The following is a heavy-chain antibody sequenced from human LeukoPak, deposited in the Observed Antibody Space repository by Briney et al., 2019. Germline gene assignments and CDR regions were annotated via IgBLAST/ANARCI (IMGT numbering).Heavy chain of an antibody. CDR3: ARHLGYCSGGSCYNWFDP. D-gene: IGHD2-15*01. Sequence: SETLSLTCTVSGGSISISSYYWGWIRQPPGKGLEWIGSIYYSGSTYYNPSLKSRVTISVDTSKNQFSLKLSSVTAADTAVYYCARHLGYCSGGSCYNWFDPWGQGTLVTVSS. CDR1: GGSISISSYY. V-gene: IGHV4-39*01. CDR2: IYYSGST. J-gene: IGHJ5*02.